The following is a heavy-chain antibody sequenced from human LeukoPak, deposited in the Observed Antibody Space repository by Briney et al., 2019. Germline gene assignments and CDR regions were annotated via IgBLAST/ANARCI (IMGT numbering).Heavy chain of an antibody. D-gene: IGHD2-21*02. CDR3: ARAKLDDCGGVCDQYFQH. V-gene: IGHV1-2*02. J-gene: IGHJ1*01. CDR1: GYSFTDYY. CDR2: IHPNSGGT. Sequence: ASVKVSCKASGYSFTDYYIHWVRLAPGQGLEWMGWIHPNSGGTNYAQKFQDRVTMTRDTSINTAYMELSSLRSDDTAVYYCARAKLDDCGGVCDQYFQHWGQGTLVTVSS.